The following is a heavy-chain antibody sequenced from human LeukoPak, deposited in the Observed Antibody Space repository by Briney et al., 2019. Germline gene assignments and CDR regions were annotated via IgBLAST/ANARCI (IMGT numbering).Heavy chain of an antibody. D-gene: IGHD5-18*01. CDR1: GYTFTDYY. J-gene: IGHJ4*02. V-gene: IGHV1-2*06. CDR2: INPNSGGT. Sequence: ASVKVSCKASGYTFTDYYIHWVRQAPGQGLEWMGRINPNSGGTNYAQKFQGRVTMTRDTSISTAYMELSRLRSDDTAVYYCAREYSYGHGLDYWGQGTLVTVSS. CDR3: AREYSYGHGLDY.